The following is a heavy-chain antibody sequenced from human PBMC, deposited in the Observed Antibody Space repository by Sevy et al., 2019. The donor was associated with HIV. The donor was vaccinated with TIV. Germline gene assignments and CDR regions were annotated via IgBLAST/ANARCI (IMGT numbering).Heavy chain of an antibody. CDR3: ARGGSGDYYYYGVDV. V-gene: IGHV3-30*03. Sequence: GGSLRLSCVGSGLTFRNFGVHWLRQAPGKGLEWLSVVSYDGSSKYYVDSVKGRFIVSRDNSKNTLYLQMNSLRTEDTAVYYYARGGSGDYYYYGVDVWGQGTTVTVSS. CDR2: VSYDGSSK. CDR1: GLTFRNFG. J-gene: IGHJ6*02. D-gene: IGHD3-10*01.